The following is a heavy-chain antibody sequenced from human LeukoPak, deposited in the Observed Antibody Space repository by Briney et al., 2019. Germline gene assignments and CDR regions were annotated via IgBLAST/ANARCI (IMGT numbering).Heavy chain of an antibody. CDR2: IIPIFGTA. J-gene: IGHJ3*02. V-gene: IGHV1-69*13. Sequence: ASVKVSCKASGGTFSSYAISWVRQAPGQGLEWTGGIIPIFGTANYAQKFQGRVTITADESTSTAYMELSSLRSEDTAVYYCARNGVVPAAISQYREVAFDIWRQGTMVTVSS. CDR3: ARNGVVPAAISQYREVAFDI. D-gene: IGHD2-2*02. CDR1: GGTFSSYA.